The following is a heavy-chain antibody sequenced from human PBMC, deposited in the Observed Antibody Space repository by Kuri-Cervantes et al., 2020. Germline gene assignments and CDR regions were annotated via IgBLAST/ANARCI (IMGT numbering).Heavy chain of an antibody. D-gene: IGHD2-15*01. CDR3: AREGSIVVVVAAPDAFDI. CDR1: GFTFDDYT. J-gene: IGHJ3*02. V-gene: IGHV3-43*01. Sequence: GGSLRLSCAASGFTFDDYTMHWVRQAPGKGLEWVSLINWDGGSTYYADSVKGRFTISRDNAKNSLYLQMNSLRAEDTAVYYCAREGSIVVVVAAPDAFDIWGQGTMVTVSS. CDR2: INWDGGST.